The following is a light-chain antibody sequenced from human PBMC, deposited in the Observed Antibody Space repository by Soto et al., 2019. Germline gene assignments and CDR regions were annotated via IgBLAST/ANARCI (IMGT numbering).Light chain of an antibody. CDR2: DVS. V-gene: IGLV2-14*01. Sequence: QSALTQPASVSGSPGQSITISCTGTSSDVGGYNYVSWYQQHPGKAPKLMIYDVSNRPSGVSNRFSGSKSGNTASLTISGLQAEDEADYYCSSYTSSSTWVFGTGTNLTVL. J-gene: IGLJ1*01. CDR3: SSYTSSSTWV. CDR1: SSDVGGYNY.